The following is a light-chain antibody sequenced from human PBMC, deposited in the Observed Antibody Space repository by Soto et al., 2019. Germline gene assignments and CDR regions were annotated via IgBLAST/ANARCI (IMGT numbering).Light chain of an antibody. Sequence: EIVLTQSPATLSLSPGERATLSCRASQSLDNYLAWYQHKPGQAPRLLIYDASTRATDIPARFSGSGSGTDFTLNISSLEPEDFAVYYCQKRGHWPSFGGGTKVEIK. CDR1: QSLDNY. J-gene: IGKJ4*01. CDR2: DAS. CDR3: QKRGHWPS. V-gene: IGKV3-11*01.